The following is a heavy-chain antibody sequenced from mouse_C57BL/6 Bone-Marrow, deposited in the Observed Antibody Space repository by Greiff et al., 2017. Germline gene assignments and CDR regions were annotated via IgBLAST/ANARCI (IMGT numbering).Heavy chain of an antibody. CDR2: IWSGGST. V-gene: IGHV2-2*01. D-gene: IGHD1-1*02. Sequence: QVQLQQSGPGLVQPSQSLSITCTVSGFSLTSYGVHWVRQSPGKGLEWLGVIWSGGSTDYNAAFISRLSISKDNSKSQVFFKMNSLQADDTAIYYCARTFGGYWYFDVWGTGTTVTVSS. CDR3: ARTFGGYWYFDV. J-gene: IGHJ1*03. CDR1: GFSLTSYG.